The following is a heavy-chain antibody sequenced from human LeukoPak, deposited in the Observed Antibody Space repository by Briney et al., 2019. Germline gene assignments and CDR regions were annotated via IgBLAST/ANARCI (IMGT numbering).Heavy chain of an antibody. Sequence: SETLSLTCAVYGGSFSGYYWSWIRQPPGKGLEWIGEINHSGSTNYNPSLKSRVTISVDTSKNQFSLKLSSVTAADTAVYYCARRVSMIVVVITAYNWSDPWGQGTLVTVSS. J-gene: IGHJ5*02. CDR1: GGSFSGYY. CDR2: INHSGST. D-gene: IGHD3-22*01. CDR3: ARRVSMIVVVITAYNWSDP. V-gene: IGHV4-34*01.